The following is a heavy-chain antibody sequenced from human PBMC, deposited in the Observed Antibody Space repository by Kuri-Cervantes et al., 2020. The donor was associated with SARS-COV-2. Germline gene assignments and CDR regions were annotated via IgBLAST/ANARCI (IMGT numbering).Heavy chain of an antibody. D-gene: IGHD3-22*01. CDR3: ARDFGQYYYDSSGYYYGGGYFDY. J-gene: IGHJ4*02. CDR1: GGSIGSYY. V-gene: IGHV4-4*07. CDR2: IYTSGST. Sequence: SETLSLTCTVSGGSIGSYYWSWIRQPAGKGLEWIGRIYTSGSTNYNPSLKSRVTMSVDTSKNQFSLKLSSVTAADTAVYYCARDFGQYYYDSSGYYYGGGYFDYWGQGTLVTVSS.